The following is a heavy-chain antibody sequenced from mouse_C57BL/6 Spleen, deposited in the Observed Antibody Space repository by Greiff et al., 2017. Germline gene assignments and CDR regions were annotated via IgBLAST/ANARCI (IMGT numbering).Heavy chain of an antibody. CDR1: GFTFSDYG. V-gene: IGHV5-17*01. CDR2: ISSGSSTI. CDR3: ARRGGNAMDY. Sequence: EVQLVESGGGLVKPGGSLTLSCAASGFTFSDYGMHWVRQAPVTGLEWVAYISSGSSTISYADTVKGRFTISRDNAKNTLFLQMTSLRSEDTAVYYCARRGGNAMDYGGQGTSVTVSS. J-gene: IGHJ4*01.